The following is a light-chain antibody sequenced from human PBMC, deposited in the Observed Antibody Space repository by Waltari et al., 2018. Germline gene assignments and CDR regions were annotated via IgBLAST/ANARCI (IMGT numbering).Light chain of an antibody. V-gene: IGKV1-5*03. CDR3: QQYDAYPYT. CDR1: QSLSDW. Sequence: DIQMTQFPATLSASVGDRVTITCRASQSLSDWLAWCQQKPGKAPKLLIYKASTIHTGVPSRFSGSGSGSEFTLTINSLQADDFAAYFCQQYDAYPYTFGQGTKLEI. CDR2: KAS. J-gene: IGKJ2*01.